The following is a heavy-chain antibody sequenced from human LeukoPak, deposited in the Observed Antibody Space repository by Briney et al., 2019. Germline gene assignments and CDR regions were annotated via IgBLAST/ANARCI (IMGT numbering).Heavy chain of an antibody. J-gene: IGHJ4*02. CDR2: INHSGRH. CDR3: ARRNRYCSSTGCYRFDY. CDR1: GGSFSGYY. D-gene: IGHD2-2*01. V-gene: IGHV4-34*01. Sequence: AWETLSLTCAVYGGSFSGYYWSWIRQPPGKGLEWIGEINHSGRHNYNPSLKSRVTISEETSKNQFSLKLSSVTAADTAVYYCARRNRYCSSTGCYRFDYWGQGTLVTVSS.